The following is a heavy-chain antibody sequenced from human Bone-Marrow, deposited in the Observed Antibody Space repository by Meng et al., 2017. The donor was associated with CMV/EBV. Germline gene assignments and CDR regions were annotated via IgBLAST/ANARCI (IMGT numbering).Heavy chain of an antibody. Sequence: GESLKISCATSGFSFSTFAMHWVRQAPGKGLEWVAVIWSDGSNKYYAEYVKGRFTISRDNSKNTLNLQMNSLRGEDTAIYYCARDGGGGGSHDAFDIWGQGTMVTVSS. CDR2: IWSDGSNK. V-gene: IGHV3-33*01. J-gene: IGHJ3*02. CDR1: GFSFSTFA. D-gene: IGHD3-16*01. CDR3: ARDGGGGGSHDAFDI.